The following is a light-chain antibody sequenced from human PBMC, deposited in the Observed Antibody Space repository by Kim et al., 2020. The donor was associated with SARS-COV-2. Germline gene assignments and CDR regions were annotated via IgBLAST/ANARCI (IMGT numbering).Light chain of an antibody. CDR1: QSVNSN. CDR3: QHYNNWPLT. J-gene: IGKJ4*01. V-gene: IGKV3-15*01. Sequence: VSPGERATLSCRASQSVNSNLAWYQQKPGQAPRLLISGASTRASDIPARFAGSGSGTEFTLTISSLQSEDFAVYYCQHYNNWPLTFGGGTKVDIK. CDR2: GAS.